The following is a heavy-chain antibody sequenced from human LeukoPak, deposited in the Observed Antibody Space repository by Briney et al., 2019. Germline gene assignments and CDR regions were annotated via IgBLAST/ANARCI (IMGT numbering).Heavy chain of an antibody. J-gene: IGHJ6*03. Sequence: GGSLRLSCAASGFTFSSYGMHWVRQAPGKGLEWVAFIRYDGSNKYYADSVKGRFTISRDNSKNTLYLQMNSLRAEDTAVYYCANQGYSYGRPYYYYYYMDVWGKGTTVTVSS. CDR1: GFTFSSYG. D-gene: IGHD5-18*01. CDR2: IRYDGSNK. CDR3: ANQGYSYGRPYYYYYYMDV. V-gene: IGHV3-30*02.